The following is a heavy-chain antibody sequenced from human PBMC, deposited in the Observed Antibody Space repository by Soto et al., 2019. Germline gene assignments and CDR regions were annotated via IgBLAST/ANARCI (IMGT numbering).Heavy chain of an antibody. J-gene: IGHJ4*02. Sequence: GESLKISCKGSGYSFPNYWIGWVRQMPGKGLEWMGIIYPADSDTRYSPSFQGQVTISADKSIDTAYVQWSSLKASDTAMYYCARRWCDYNSGIYYFDYWGQGTQVTVSS. CDR2: IYPADSDT. D-gene: IGHD2-8*02. V-gene: IGHV5-51*01. CDR1: GYSFPNYW. CDR3: ARRWCDYNSGIYYFDY.